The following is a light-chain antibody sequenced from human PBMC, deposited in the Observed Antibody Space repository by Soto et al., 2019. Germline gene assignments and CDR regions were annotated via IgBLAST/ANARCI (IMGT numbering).Light chain of an antibody. CDR2: GAS. J-gene: IGKJ3*01. CDR3: QQYGSSWT. V-gene: IGKV3-20*01. CDR1: QSVSSSY. Sequence: EIVLTQSPGTLSLSPGERATLPCRASQSVSSSYLAWYQQKPGQAPRLPIYGASSRATGIPDRFSGSGSGTDFTLTISRLQPEDFAVYYCQQYGSSWTFGPGTKVDIK.